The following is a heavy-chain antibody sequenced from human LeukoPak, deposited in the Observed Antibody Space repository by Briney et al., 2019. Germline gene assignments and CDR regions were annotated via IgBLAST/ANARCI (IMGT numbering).Heavy chain of an antibody. J-gene: IGHJ6*03. V-gene: IGHV1-58*02. D-gene: IGHD3-3*01. Sequence: TSVKVSCKASGFTFTSSAMQWVRQASGQRLEWIGWIVVGSGNTNYAQKFQERVTITRDMSTSTAYMELSSLRSEDTAVYYCAADFWSGYYGGGYYYYYMDVWGKGTTVTVSS. CDR3: AADFWSGYYGGGYYYYYMDV. CDR1: GFTFTSSA. CDR2: IVVGSGNT.